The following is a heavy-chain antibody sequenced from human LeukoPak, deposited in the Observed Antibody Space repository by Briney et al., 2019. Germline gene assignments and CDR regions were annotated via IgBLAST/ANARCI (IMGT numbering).Heavy chain of an antibody. CDR3: ARAGNYYDSSGYADAFDI. CDR2: ISSSGSTI. CDR1: GFTFSDYY. V-gene: IGHV3-11*04. Sequence: GGSLRLSCAASGFTFSDYYMSWIRQAPGKGLEWVSYISSSGSTIYYADSVKGRFTISRDNAKNSLYLQMNSLRAEDTAVYYCARAGNYYDSSGYADAFDIWGQGTMVTVSS. J-gene: IGHJ3*02. D-gene: IGHD3-22*01.